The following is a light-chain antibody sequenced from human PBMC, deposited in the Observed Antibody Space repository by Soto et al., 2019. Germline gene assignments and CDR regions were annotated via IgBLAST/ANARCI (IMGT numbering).Light chain of an antibody. Sequence: EIVLTQSPATLSLSPGERATLSCRASLSVGSYLAWYQQRPGQTPRLLIYDASNRAPGIPARFSGSGSGTYFTLTISSLEPEDFAVYYCQQRSSWPLTFGGGTKVEI. CDR1: LSVGSY. J-gene: IGKJ4*01. V-gene: IGKV3-11*01. CDR2: DAS. CDR3: QQRSSWPLT.